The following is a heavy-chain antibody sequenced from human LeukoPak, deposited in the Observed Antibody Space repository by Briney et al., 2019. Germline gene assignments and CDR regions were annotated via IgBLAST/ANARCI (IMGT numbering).Heavy chain of an antibody. CDR2: MNPNSGNT. CDR1: GYTFTSYD. V-gene: IGHV1-8*01. CDR3: ARGRIQLWLYYYYYYMDV. Sequence: ASVKVSCKASGYTFTSYDINWVRQPTGQGLEWMGWMNPNSGNTGYAQKFQGRVTMTRNTSISTAYMELSSLRSEDTAVYYCARGRIQLWLYYYYYYMDVWGKGTTVTISS. D-gene: IGHD5-18*01. J-gene: IGHJ6*03.